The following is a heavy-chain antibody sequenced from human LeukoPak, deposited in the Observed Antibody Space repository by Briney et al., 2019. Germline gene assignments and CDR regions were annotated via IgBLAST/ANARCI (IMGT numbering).Heavy chain of an antibody. CDR2: INHSGST. D-gene: IGHD5-24*01. CDR3: ARGKGDGYNPKWFDP. J-gene: IGHJ5*02. CDR1: GGSFSGYY. V-gene: IGHV4-34*01. Sequence: SETLSLTCAVYGGSFSGYYWSWIRQPPGKGLEWIGEINHSGSTNYSPSLKSRVTISVDTSKNQFSLKLSSVTAADTAVYYCARGKGDGYNPKWFDPWGQGTLVTVSS.